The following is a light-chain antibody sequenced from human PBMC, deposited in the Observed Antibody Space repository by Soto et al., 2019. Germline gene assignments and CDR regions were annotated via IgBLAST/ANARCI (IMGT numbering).Light chain of an antibody. CDR1: QSISTY. CDR2: DAS. V-gene: IGKV1-39*01. CDR3: QQSFITPHT. J-gene: IGKJ2*01. Sequence: DIQMTQSPSSLPASVGDRVTITCRASQSISTYVNWYQQKAGKAPKLLIYDASSLYSGVPSRFSGSGSGTDFTLTISTLQPEDFATYYCQQSFITPHTFGQGTKVDIK.